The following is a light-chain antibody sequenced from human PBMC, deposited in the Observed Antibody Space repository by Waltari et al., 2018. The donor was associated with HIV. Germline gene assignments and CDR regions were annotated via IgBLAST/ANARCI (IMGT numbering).Light chain of an antibody. J-gene: IGKJ5*01. Sequence: DIQMTQSPSPLSVSVGDRVIITCRSSQNVDNWFAWYQQRPGSAPKVLIYKTSTLQTGVPSRLSGSVSGTEFSLTISSLQPDDFATYYCQQYKSFSLTFGQGTRLEIK. CDR1: QNVDNW. CDR3: QQYKSFSLT. CDR2: KTS. V-gene: IGKV1-5*03.